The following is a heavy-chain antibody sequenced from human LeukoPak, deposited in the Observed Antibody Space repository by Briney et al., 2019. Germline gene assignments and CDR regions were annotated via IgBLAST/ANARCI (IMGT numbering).Heavy chain of an antibody. CDR2: IIPYNGST. J-gene: IGHJ4*02. D-gene: IGHD6-19*01. CDR1: GYTFSSRR. CDR3: ATTVAGTGLAY. Sequence: ASVKVSCKASGYTFSSRRFTWVRQAPGQGLEWMGWIIPYNGSTNYAQKLQGRVTMTTDTSTSTAYMELRSLRSDDTAIYYCATTVAGTGLAYWGQGTLVTVSS. V-gene: IGHV1-18*01.